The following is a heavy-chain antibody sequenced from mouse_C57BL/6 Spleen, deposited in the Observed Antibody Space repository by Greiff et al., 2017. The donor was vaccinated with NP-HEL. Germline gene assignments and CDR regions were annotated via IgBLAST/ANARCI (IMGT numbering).Heavy chain of an antibody. D-gene: IGHD1-1*02. CDR2: ISYDGSN. CDR1: GYSITSGYY. J-gene: IGHJ3*01. V-gene: IGHV3-6*01. CDR3: ASMGVNSAWFAY. Sequence: DVKLQESGPGLVKPSQSLSLTCSVTGYSITSGYYWNWIRQFPGNKLEWMGYISYDGSNNYNPSLKNRISITRDTSKNQFFLKLNSVTTEDTATYYCASMGVNSAWFAYWGQGTLVTVSA.